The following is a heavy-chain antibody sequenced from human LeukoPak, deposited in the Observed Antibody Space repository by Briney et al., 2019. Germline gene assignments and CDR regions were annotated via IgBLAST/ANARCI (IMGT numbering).Heavy chain of an antibody. Sequence: GGSLRLSCAASGFTFSGSAMHWVRQASGKGLEWVGRIRSKANSYATAYAASVKGRFTVSRDDSKNTAYLQMNSLKTEDTAVYYCTRVSSGYYDFDYWGQGTLVTVSS. CDR3: TRVSSGYYDFDY. CDR1: GFTFSGSA. V-gene: IGHV3-73*01. J-gene: IGHJ4*02. CDR2: IRSKANSYAT. D-gene: IGHD3-22*01.